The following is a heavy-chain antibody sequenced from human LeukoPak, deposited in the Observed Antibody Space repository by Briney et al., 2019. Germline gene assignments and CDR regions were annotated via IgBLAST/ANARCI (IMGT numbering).Heavy chain of an antibody. Sequence: GASVKVSCKASGYTFTSYGISWVRQAPGQGLEWMGCISAYNGNTNYAQKLQGRVTMTTDTSTSTAYMELRSLRSDDTAVYYCCGYYDSGGYHYADYWGQGTLVTVSS. CDR2: ISAYNGNT. CDR1: GYTFTSYG. D-gene: IGHD3-22*01. J-gene: IGHJ4*02. V-gene: IGHV1-18*01. CDR3: CGYYDSGGYHYADY.